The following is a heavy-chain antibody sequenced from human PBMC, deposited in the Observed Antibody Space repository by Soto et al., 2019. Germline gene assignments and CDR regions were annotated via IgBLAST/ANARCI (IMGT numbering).Heavy chain of an antibody. Sequence: GGSLRLSCAASGFTFSSYAMSWVRQAPGKGLEWVSAISGSGGSTYYADSVKGRFTISRDNSKNTLYLQMNSLRAEDTAVYYCAKDPGLWFGETSFDPWGQGTLVTVSS. V-gene: IGHV3-23*01. CDR3: AKDPGLWFGETSFDP. J-gene: IGHJ5*02. D-gene: IGHD3-10*01. CDR1: GFTFSSYA. CDR2: ISGSGGST.